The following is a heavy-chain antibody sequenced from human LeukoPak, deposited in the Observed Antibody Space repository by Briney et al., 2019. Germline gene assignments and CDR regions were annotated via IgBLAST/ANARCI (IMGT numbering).Heavy chain of an antibody. Sequence: GGSLRLSCAASGFTVSSNYMSWVRQAPGKGLEWVSVIYSGGSTYYADSVKGRFTISRDNSKITLYLQMNSLRAEDTAVYYYARGRVRGVISPFDYWGQGTLVTVSS. CDR2: IYSGGST. CDR3: ARGRVRGVISPFDY. J-gene: IGHJ4*02. V-gene: IGHV3-53*01. D-gene: IGHD3-10*01. CDR1: GFTVSSNY.